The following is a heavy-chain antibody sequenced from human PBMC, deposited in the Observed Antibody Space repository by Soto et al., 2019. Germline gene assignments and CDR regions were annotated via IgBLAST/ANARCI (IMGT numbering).Heavy chain of an antibody. Sequence: SETLSLTCTVSGGSISSSSYYWGWIRQPPGKGLEWIGSIYYSGSTYYNPSLKSRVTISVDTSKNQFSLKLSSVTAADTAVYYCARLLPPTRQSKRVFYGMDVWGQGTTVTVSS. CDR1: GGSISSSSYY. V-gene: IGHV4-39*01. J-gene: IGHJ6*02. D-gene: IGHD6-25*01. CDR3: ARLLPPTRQSKRVFYGMDV. CDR2: IYYSGST.